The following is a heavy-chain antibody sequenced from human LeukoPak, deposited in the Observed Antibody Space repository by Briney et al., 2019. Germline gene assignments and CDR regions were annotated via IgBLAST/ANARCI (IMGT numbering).Heavy chain of an antibody. Sequence: PSETLSLTCAVYGGSFSGYYWSWIRQPPGKGLEWIGYIYHSGSTYYNPSLKSRVTISVDRSKNQFSLKLSSVTAADTAVYYCARGQNDFWSGEILQFDYWGQGTLVTVSS. CDR1: GGSFSGYY. D-gene: IGHD3-3*01. CDR3: ARGQNDFWSGEILQFDY. CDR2: IYHSGST. V-gene: IGHV4-34*01. J-gene: IGHJ4*02.